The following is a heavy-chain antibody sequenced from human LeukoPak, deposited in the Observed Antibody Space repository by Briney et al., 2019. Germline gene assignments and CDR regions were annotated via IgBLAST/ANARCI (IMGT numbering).Heavy chain of an antibody. V-gene: IGHV4-59*08. CDR2: IYYSGST. Sequence: PSETLSLTCTVSGGSISSYYWSWIRQPPGKGLEWIGYIYYSGSTNYNPSLKSRVTISVDTSKNQFSLKLSSVTAADTAVYYCAFGELFSYYMDVWGKGTTVTVSS. CDR3: AFGELFSYYMDV. J-gene: IGHJ6*03. CDR1: GGSISSYY. D-gene: IGHD3-10*01.